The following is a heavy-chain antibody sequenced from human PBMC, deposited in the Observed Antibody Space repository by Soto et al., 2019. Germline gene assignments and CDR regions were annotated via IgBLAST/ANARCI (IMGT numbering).Heavy chain of an antibody. Sequence: SKNLSLTSAVYGGSFSGYYWSWIRQPPGKGLEWIGEINHSGSTNYNPSLKSRVTISVDTSKNQFSLKLSSVTAADTAVYYCARGVILASCGNSDHGNYVMDCCGQGTKVILAS. D-gene: IGHD2-15*01. CDR2: INHSGST. CDR1: GGSFSGYY. V-gene: IGHV4-34*01. CDR3: ARGVILASCGNSDHGNYVMDC. J-gene: IGHJ6*02.